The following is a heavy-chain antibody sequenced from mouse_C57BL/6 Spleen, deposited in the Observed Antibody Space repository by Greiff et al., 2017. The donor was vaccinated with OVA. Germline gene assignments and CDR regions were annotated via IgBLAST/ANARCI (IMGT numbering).Heavy chain of an antibody. J-gene: IGHJ2*01. Sequence: DVQLQESGGGLVQPKGSLKLSCAASGFTFNTYAMHWVRQAPGKGLEWVARIRSKSSNYATYYADSVKDRFTISRDDSQSMLYLQMNNLKTEDTAMYYCVRGGWLYYDYETFDYWGQGTTLTVSS. CDR2: IRSKSSNYAT. CDR1: GFTFNTYA. V-gene: IGHV10-3*01. CDR3: VRGGWLYYDYETFDY. D-gene: IGHD2-4*01.